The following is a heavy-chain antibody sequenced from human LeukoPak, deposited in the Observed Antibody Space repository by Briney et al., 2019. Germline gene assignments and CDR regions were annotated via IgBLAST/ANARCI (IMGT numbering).Heavy chain of an antibody. Sequence: SETLSLTCDVSVGSIRGYYWSWIRQPAGKGLEWIGRIYTSGSTNYNPSLKSRVTISVDTSKNQFSLKLSSVTAADTAVYYCARDSYYGSGSLDYWGQGTLVTVSS. D-gene: IGHD3-10*01. CDR2: IYTSGST. J-gene: IGHJ4*02. V-gene: IGHV4-4*07. CDR1: VGSIRGYY. CDR3: ARDSYYGSGSLDY.